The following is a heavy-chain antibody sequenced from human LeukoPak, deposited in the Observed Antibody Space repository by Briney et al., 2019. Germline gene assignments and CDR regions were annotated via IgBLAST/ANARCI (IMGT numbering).Heavy chain of an antibody. V-gene: IGHV3-23*01. D-gene: IGHD3-22*01. J-gene: IGHJ4*02. Sequence: HPGGSLRLSCAASGFTFSSYAMSWVRQAPGKGLEWVSAISGSGGSTYYADSVKGRFTISRDNSKNTLYLQMNSLRAEDTAVYYCAKDPLSYYDSSLIQFDYWGQGTLVTVSS. CDR3: AKDPLSYYDSSLIQFDY. CDR2: ISGSGGST. CDR1: GFTFSSYA.